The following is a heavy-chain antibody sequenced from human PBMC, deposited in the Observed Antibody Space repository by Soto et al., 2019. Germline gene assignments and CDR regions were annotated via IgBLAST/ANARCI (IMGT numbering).Heavy chain of an antibody. Sequence: QVQLQESGPGLVKPSQTLSLTCTVSGGSISSGGYYWSWIRQHPGKGLEWIGYIYYSGSTSYNPSLKSRVTISVDTAKNQFSLKLSSVTAADTAVYYCARGGLSMVRGVIGYWGQGTLVTVSS. D-gene: IGHD3-10*01. CDR1: GGSISSGGYY. J-gene: IGHJ4*02. V-gene: IGHV4-31*03. CDR3: ARGGLSMVRGVIGY. CDR2: IYYSGST.